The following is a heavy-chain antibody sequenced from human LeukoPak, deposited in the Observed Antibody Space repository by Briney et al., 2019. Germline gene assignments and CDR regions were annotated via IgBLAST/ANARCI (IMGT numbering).Heavy chain of an antibody. CDR1: GFTFSSYW. V-gene: IGHV3-74*01. Sequence: GGSLRLSCAASGFTFSSYWMHWVRQAPGKGLVWVSHINSDGSTTNYADSVKGRFTISRDNAKNTLYLQMNSLRAEDTAVYYCARGIGSGWYLDWGQGTLDTVSS. J-gene: IGHJ4*02. CDR2: INSDGSTT. CDR3: ARGIGSGWYLD. D-gene: IGHD6-19*01.